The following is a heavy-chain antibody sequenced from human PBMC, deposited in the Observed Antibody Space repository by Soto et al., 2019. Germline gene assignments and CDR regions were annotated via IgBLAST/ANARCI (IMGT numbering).Heavy chain of an antibody. CDR1: GYTFTSYA. Sequence: ASVKVSCKASGYTFTSYAMHWVRQAPGQRLEWMGWINAGNGNTKYSQKFQGRVTITRDTSASTAYMELSSLRSEDTAVYYCARDQRRYNWNYDYYGMDVWGQGTTVTVSS. CDR3: ARDQRRYNWNYDYYGMDV. CDR2: INAGNGNT. V-gene: IGHV1-3*01. J-gene: IGHJ6*02. D-gene: IGHD1-20*01.